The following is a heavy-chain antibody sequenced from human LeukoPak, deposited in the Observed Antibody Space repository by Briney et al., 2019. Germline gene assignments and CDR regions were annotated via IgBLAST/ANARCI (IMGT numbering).Heavy chain of an antibody. V-gene: IGHV1-69*06. D-gene: IGHD2-15*01. CDR3: ASRYCSSGSCYGTYFDY. CDR1: GGTFSSYA. CDR2: IIPIFGTA. Sequence: GASVKVSCKASGGTFSSYAISWVRQAPGQGPEWMGGIIPIFGTANYAQKFQGRVTITADKSTSTAYMELSSLRSEDTAVYYCASRYCSSGSCYGTYFDYWGQGTLVTVSS. J-gene: IGHJ4*02.